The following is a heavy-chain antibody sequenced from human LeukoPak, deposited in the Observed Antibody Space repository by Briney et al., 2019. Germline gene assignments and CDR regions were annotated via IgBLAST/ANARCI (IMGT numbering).Heavy chain of an antibody. J-gene: IGHJ6*04. Sequence: SETLSLTCTVSGGSISSYYWSWIRQPPGKGLEWIGYIYYSGSTNYNPSLKSRVTISVDTSKNQFFLKLSSVTAADTAVYYCARDRSGTGMDVWGKGTTVTVSS. CDR1: GGSISSYY. CDR2: IYYSGST. V-gene: IGHV4-59*01. CDR3: ARDRSGTGMDV.